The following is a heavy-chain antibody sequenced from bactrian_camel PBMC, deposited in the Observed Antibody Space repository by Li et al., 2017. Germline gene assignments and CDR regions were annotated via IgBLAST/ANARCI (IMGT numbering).Heavy chain of an antibody. D-gene: IGHD4*01. CDR3: AAPTAPAYYSDYARREFFGY. Sequence: VQLVESGGGLVQPGGSLRLSCAASGFTFSSDHMDWVRQAPGKGLEWVAGVKSGVSTYSLDSVKGRFTISKNNAKNTLYLQMNGLKPEDTAVYYCAAPTAPAYYSDYARREFFGYWGQGTQVTV. V-gene: IGHV3S40*01. J-gene: IGHJ6*01. CDR1: GFTFSSDH. CDR2: VKSGVST.